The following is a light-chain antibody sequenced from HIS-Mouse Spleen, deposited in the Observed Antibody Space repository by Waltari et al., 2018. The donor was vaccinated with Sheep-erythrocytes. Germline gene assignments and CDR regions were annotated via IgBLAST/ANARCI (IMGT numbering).Light chain of an antibody. CDR1: QRISSY. CDR3: QQFNSYPLT. Sequence: DIQMTQAPSSLSASVGDTVTITCRASQRISSYLNWYQQKPGKAPKLLIYAASSLQSGVPSRFSGSGSGTDFTLTISSLQPEDFATYYCQQFNSYPLTFGGGTKVEIK. CDR2: AAS. J-gene: IGKJ4*01. V-gene: IGKV1-39*01.